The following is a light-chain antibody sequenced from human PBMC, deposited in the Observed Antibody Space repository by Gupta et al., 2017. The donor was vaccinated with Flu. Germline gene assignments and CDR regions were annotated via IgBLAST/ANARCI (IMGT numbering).Light chain of an antibody. CDR3: QQYNNWPPLT. CDR1: QSVTSK. CDR2: DAS. V-gene: IGKV3-15*01. Sequence: EIVLTQSPGTLSVSPGERATLSCRASQSVTSKLAWYQQKPGQAPRLLIYDASTRASGVPARFSGSGSGTEFTLTISSLQSEDFAIYHCQQYNNWPPLTFGQGTKVEI. J-gene: IGKJ1*01.